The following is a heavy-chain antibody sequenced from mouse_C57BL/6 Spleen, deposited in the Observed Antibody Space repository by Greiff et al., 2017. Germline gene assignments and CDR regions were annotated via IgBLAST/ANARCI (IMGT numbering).Heavy chain of an antibody. Sequence: VQLQQSGPELVKPGASVKISCKASGYAFSSSWMNWVKQRPGKGLEWIGRIYPGDGDTNYNGKFKGKATLTADKSSSTAYMQLSSLTSEDSAVYFCASWGYYAMDYWGQGTSGTVSS. J-gene: IGHJ4*01. CDR3: ASWGYYAMDY. CDR1: GYAFSSSW. V-gene: IGHV1-82*01. CDR2: IYPGDGDT.